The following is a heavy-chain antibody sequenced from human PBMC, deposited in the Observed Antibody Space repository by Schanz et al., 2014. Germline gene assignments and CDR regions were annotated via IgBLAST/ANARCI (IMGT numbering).Heavy chain of an antibody. CDR2: IYSSGST. CDR1: GGSISNNY. D-gene: IGHD4-17*01. Sequence: QVQLQESGPGLVKPSETLSLTCTVSGGSISNNYWGWIRQPPGKGLEWIGNIYSSGSTNYNPSLKSRVTISGDTSKNQFSLILNSVTAADTAVYYCARSPGDFPGWFDSWGQGTLVTVSS. V-gene: IGHV4-59*12. CDR3: ARSPGDFPGWFDS. J-gene: IGHJ5*01.